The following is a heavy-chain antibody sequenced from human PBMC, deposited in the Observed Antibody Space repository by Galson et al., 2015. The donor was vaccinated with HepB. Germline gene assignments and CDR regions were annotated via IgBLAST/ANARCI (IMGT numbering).Heavy chain of an antibody. Sequence: SLRLSCAASGFTFTSYSMHWVRQAPGKGLDWVAVISYDGNIKYYADSVKGRFTISRDNSKDTLDLQMNSLRTEDTAVYYCCSSRRTGPRGRHLDYWGQGTLVTVSS. CDR1: GFTFTSYS. V-gene: IGHV3-30-3*01. CDR2: ISYDGNIK. D-gene: IGHD2-15*01. J-gene: IGHJ4*02. CDR3: CSSRRTGPRGRHLDY.